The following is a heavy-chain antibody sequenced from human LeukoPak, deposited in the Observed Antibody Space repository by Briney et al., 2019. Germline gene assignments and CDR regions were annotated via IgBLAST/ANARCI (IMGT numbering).Heavy chain of an antibody. CDR2: IYYSGST. D-gene: IGHD2-15*01. CDR1: GGSISSSSYY. V-gene: IGHV4-39*01. Sequence: KTSETLSLTCTVSGGSISSSSYYWGWIRQPPGKGLEWIGSIYYSGSTYYNPSLKSRVTISVDTSKNQFSLKLSSVTAADTAVYYCARQAGYCSGGSGARVDAFDIWGQGTMVTVSS. CDR3: ARQAGYCSGGSGARVDAFDI. J-gene: IGHJ3*02.